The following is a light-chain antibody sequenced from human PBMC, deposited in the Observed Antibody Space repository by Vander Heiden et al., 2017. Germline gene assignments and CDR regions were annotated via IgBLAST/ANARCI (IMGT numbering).Light chain of an antibody. CDR1: SSDVGSYNR. Sequence: QSALTQPPSVSGSPGQSVTISCTGTSSDVGSYNRVSWYQQPPGTAPKLMIYEVSNRPAGVPDRFSGSKAGNTASLTISGRQAEDEADYYCSSYTSSSTWVFGGGTKLTVL. V-gene: IGLV2-18*02. CDR3: SSYTSSSTWV. CDR2: EVS. J-gene: IGLJ3*02.